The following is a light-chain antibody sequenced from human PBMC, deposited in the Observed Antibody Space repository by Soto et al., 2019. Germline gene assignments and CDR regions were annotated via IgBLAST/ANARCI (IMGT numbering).Light chain of an antibody. CDR3: QQYGSSPLT. V-gene: IGKV1-5*01. CDR2: DAS. CDR1: QSISSW. Sequence: DIQMTQSPSTLSASVGYRVTITCRASQSISSWLAWYQQKPGKAPKLLIYDASSLESGVPSRFSGSGSGTEFTLTISSLQSEDFAVYYCQQYGSSPLTFGGGTKVDIK. J-gene: IGKJ4*01.